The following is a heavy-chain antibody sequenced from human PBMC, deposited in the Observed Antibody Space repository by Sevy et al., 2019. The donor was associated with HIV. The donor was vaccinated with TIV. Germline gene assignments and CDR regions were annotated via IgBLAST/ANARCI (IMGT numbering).Heavy chain of an antibody. CDR2: ISVYNGKI. Sequence: ASVKVSCKASGYTFTSFGISWVRQAPGQGLEWVGWISVYNGKINYAQNFQGRVTMTTDTSTRTAYMELKSLRSADTAVYYCARRGAFDFDTSGFLSPWGQGTLATVSS. V-gene: IGHV1-18*01. J-gene: IGHJ5*02. CDR1: GYTFTSFG. D-gene: IGHD3-22*01. CDR3: ARRGAFDFDTSGFLSP.